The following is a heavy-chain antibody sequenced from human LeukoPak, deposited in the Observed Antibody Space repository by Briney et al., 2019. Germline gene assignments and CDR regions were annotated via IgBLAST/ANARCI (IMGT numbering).Heavy chain of an antibody. J-gene: IGHJ4*02. Sequence: PGGSLRLSCAASGFTFSDYYMSWIRQAPGKGLEWVSYISSSGSTIYYADSVKGRFTISRDNAKNSLYLQMNSLRAEDTAVYYCARDTPYYYDSSGYSSDYCFDYWGPGTLVTVSS. CDR2: ISSSGSTI. CDR1: GFTFSDYY. CDR3: ARDTPYYYDSSGYSSDYCFDY. V-gene: IGHV3-11*04. D-gene: IGHD3-22*01.